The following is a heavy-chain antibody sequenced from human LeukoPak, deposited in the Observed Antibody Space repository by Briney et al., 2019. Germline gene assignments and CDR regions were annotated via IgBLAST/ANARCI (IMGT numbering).Heavy chain of an antibody. Sequence: SETLSLTCTVSGGSISRYYWSWIRQPPGKGLEWNGYIYYSGSTNYNPSLKSRATISVDTSKNQFSLKLSSVTAADTAVYYCARYYDSSGYLRWGFDYWGQGTLVTVSS. V-gene: IGHV4-59*01. CDR3: ARYYDSSGYLRWGFDY. D-gene: IGHD3-22*01. CDR1: GGSISRYY. CDR2: IYYSGST. J-gene: IGHJ4*02.